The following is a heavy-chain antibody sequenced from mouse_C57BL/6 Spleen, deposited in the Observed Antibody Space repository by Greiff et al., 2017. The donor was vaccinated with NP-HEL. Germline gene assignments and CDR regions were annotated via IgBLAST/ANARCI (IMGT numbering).Heavy chain of an antibody. V-gene: IGHV5-12*01. Sequence: EVKLMESGGGLVQPGGSLKLSCAASGFTFSDYYMYWVRQTPEKRLEWVAYISNGGGSTYYPDTVKGRFTISRDNAKNTLYLQMSRLKSEDTAMYYCARQLRDYPYYFDYWGQGTTLTVSS. CDR2: ISNGGGST. CDR1: GFTFSDYY. D-gene: IGHD2-4*01. J-gene: IGHJ2*01. CDR3: ARQLRDYPYYFDY.